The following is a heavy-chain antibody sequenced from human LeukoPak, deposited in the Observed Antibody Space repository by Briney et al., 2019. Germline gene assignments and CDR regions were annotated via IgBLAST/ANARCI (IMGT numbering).Heavy chain of an antibody. CDR2: IIPIFGTA. J-gene: IGHJ4*02. D-gene: IGHD3-22*01. Sequence: GASVKVSXKASGGTFSSYTISWVRQAPGQGLEWMGGIIPIFGTANYAQKFQGRVTITTDESTSTAYMELSSLRSEDTAVYYCARGEYYYDSSGYSHDYWGQGTLVTVSS. CDR1: GGTFSSYT. V-gene: IGHV1-69*05. CDR3: ARGEYYYDSSGYSHDY.